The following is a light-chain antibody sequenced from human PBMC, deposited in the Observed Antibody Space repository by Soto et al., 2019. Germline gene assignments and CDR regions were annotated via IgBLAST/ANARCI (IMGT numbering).Light chain of an antibody. J-gene: IGLJ1*01. CDR3: ASWDDNVNPFYV. CDR1: SSDIGRNT. Sequence: QSVLTQPPSASRTPGQRITISCYGSSSDIGRNTVNWYQQLPGTAPKLLIYSHNQRPSGVPDRFSGSKSGTTASLAISGLQSEDEADYYCASWDDNVNPFYVFGTGTKVTVL. V-gene: IGLV1-44*01. CDR2: SHN.